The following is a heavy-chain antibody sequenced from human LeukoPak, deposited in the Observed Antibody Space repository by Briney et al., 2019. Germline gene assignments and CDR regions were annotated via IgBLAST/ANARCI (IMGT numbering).Heavy chain of an antibody. V-gene: IGHV4-31*03. Sequence: PSQTLSLTCTVSGGSISSGGYYWSWIRQHPGKGLEWIGYIYYSGSTNYNPSLKSRVTISVDTSKNQFSLKLSSVTAADTAVYYCARGRRGYSYGLFDYWGQGTLVTVSS. D-gene: IGHD5-18*01. CDR3: ARGRRGYSYGLFDY. J-gene: IGHJ4*02. CDR2: IYYSGST. CDR1: GGSISSGGYY.